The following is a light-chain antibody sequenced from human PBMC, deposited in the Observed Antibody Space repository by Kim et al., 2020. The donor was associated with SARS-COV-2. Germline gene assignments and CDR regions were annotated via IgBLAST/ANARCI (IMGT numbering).Light chain of an antibody. CDR2: GAH. V-gene: IGKV1-6*02. CDR1: QCISND. Sequence: AIQMTQSPSSLSASVGDRITITCRASQCISNDLGWYQQKPGKAPKLLIYGAHSLQSGVPSRFSGSGSGTDFTLTISSLQPEDFATYYCLQDYSYPFTLGQGTKLEI. J-gene: IGKJ2*01. CDR3: LQDYSYPFT.